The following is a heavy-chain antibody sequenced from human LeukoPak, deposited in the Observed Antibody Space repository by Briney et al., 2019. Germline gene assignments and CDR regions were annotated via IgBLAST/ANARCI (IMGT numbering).Heavy chain of an antibody. CDR2: ISSSSNYI. CDR1: GFTFSRYS. CDR3: AKVNRQSGPLAALDY. J-gene: IGHJ4*02. D-gene: IGHD2-15*01. V-gene: IGHV3-21*04. Sequence: GGSLRLSCAASGFTFSRYSMHWVRQAPGKGLEWVSSISSSSNYIYYTDSVKGRFTISRDNAWNSLSLQMNSLRAEDTAMYYCAKVNRQSGPLAALDYWGQGTLVTVSS.